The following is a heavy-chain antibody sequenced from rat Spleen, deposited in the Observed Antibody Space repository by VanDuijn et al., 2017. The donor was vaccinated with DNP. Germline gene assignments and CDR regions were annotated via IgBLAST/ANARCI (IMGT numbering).Heavy chain of an antibody. CDR3: ARHGINYYWYFDF. V-gene: IGHV5-25*01. J-gene: IGHJ1*01. CDR1: GFTFSNYY. Sequence: EVQLVESGGGLVQPGRSMKLSCAASGFTFSNYYMAWVRQAPTKGLEWVASITDTGDSTYYSDSVKGRFSISRDNAKSTLYLQMDSLRSEDMATYYCARHGINYYWYFDFWGPGTMVTVSS. CDR2: ITDTGDST.